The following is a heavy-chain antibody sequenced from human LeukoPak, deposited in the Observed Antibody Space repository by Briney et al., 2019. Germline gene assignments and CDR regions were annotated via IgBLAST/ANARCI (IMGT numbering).Heavy chain of an antibody. CDR2: ISSSSSNI. V-gene: IGHV3-21*01. CDR3: ARVGIVIVPAQPYHGMDV. J-gene: IGHJ6*02. CDR1: GFTFSSFS. D-gene: IGHD2-2*01. Sequence: PGGSLRLSCATSGFTFSSFSINWVRQAPGKGLEWVSSISSSSSNIYYADSVKGRFTISRDNAKKSLYLQMNSLRAEDTAVYYCARVGIVIVPAQPYHGMDVWGQGTTVTVSS.